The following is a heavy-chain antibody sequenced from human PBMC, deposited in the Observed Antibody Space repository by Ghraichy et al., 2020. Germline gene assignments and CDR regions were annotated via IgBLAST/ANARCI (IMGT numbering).Heavy chain of an antibody. Sequence: ASVKVSCKSSGYAFTDYPMSWVRQAPGQGLEWLGWINTKTGSPTYADCFTGRFVFSLDTSVRTAYLQISSLKAEDSALYYCARDTDYGSGSWGSDNWGQGTMVTVSS. CDR3: ARDTDYGSGSWGSDN. CDR1: GYAFTDYP. CDR2: INTKTGSP. J-gene: IGHJ4*02. D-gene: IGHD3-10*01. V-gene: IGHV7-4-1*02.